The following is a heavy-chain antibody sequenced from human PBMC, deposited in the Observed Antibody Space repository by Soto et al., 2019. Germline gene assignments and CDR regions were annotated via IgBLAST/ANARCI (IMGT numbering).Heavy chain of an antibody. D-gene: IGHD3-16*01. J-gene: IGHJ4*02. CDR1: GFTVSSNY. CDR2: IYSGGST. Sequence: GGSLRLSCAASGFTVSSNYMSWVRPAPGKGLEWVSVIYSGGSTYYADSVKGRFTISRDNSKNTLYLQMNSLRAEDTAVYYCARAGNSYYDYVWGRYYFDYWGQGTLVTVSS. CDR3: ARAGNSYYDYVWGRYYFDY. V-gene: IGHV3-53*01.